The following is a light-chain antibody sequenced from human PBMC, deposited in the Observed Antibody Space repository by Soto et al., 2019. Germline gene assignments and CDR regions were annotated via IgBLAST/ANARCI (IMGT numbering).Light chain of an antibody. CDR3: QQYNSGPRT. CDR2: GAS. V-gene: IGKV3-15*01. CDR1: QSVSTN. J-gene: IGKJ1*01. Sequence: EIVMTQSPATLSVSPGERATLSCRASQSVSTNLAWYQQKPGQAPRLLIFGASTRATDVPARFSGSGSGTEFTLTISTLQSEDFALYYCQQYNSGPRTFGPGTRLEV.